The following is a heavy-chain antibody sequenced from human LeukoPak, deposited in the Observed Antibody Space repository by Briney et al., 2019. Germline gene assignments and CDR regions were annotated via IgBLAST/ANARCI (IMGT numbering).Heavy chain of an antibody. D-gene: IGHD2-21*02. CDR2: MNPVSGNA. CDR1: GYTFTNFD. J-gene: IGHJ4*02. CDR3: ARVYRRRCGGDCFAQSGPPSY. V-gene: IGHV1-8*01. Sequence: GASVKVSCKASGYTFTNFDINWVRQAPGQGLEWMGWMNPVSGNAGSAQKFQGRVTLTRDTSISTAYMELSSLRSEDTAVYYCARVYRRRCGGDCFAQSGPPSYWGQGTLVTVSS.